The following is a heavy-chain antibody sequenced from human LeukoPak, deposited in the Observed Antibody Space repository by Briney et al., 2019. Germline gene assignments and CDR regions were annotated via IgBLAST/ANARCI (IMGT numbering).Heavy chain of an antibody. CDR2: ISGSGGST. J-gene: IGHJ4*02. CDR3: AKNGAGYCSGGSCYLANN. Sequence: GGSLRLSCAASGFTFSSYAMSWVRQAPGKGLEWVSAISGSGGSTYYADSVKGRFTISRDNSKNTLYLQMNSLRAEDTAVYYCAKNGAGYCSGGSCYLANNWGQGTLVTVSS. CDR1: GFTFSSYA. V-gene: IGHV3-23*01. D-gene: IGHD2-15*01.